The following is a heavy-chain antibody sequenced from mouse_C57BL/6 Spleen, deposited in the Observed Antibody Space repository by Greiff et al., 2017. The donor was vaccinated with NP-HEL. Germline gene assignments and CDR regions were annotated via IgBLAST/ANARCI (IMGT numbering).Heavy chain of an antibody. J-gene: IGHJ4*01. CDR3: AIWLLRYAMDY. Sequence: QVQLQQPGAELVKPGASVKMSCKASGYTFTSYWITWVKQRPGQGLEWIGDIYPGSGSTNYNEKFKSKATLTVDTSSSTAYMQLSSLTSKDSAVYYCAIWLLRYAMDYWGQGTSVTVSS. D-gene: IGHD2-3*01. CDR2: IYPGSGST. V-gene: IGHV1-55*01. CDR1: GYTFTSYW.